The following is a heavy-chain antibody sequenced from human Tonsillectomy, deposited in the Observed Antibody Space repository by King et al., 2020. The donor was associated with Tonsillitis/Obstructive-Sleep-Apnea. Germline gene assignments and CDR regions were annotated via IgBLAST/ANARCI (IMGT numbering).Heavy chain of an antibody. CDR3: AREYRYCSGVSCYSEDYYYYYMDV. J-gene: IGHJ6*03. CDR2: ISSSSSYT. V-gene: IGHV3-11*05. Sequence: VQLVESGGGLVKPGGSLRLSCAASGFTFSDYYMSWLRQAPGKGLEWVSYISSSSSYTNYADSVKGRFTISRDNAKKSLYLQMNSLRAEDTAVYYCAREYRYCSGVSCYSEDYYYYYMDVWGKGTTVTVS. D-gene: IGHD2-15*01. CDR1: GFTFSDYY.